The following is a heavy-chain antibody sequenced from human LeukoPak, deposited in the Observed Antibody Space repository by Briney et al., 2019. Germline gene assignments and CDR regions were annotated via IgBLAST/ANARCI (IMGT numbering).Heavy chain of an antibody. CDR1: GYTFTSYG. CDR3: AREVPYDSSFYYQPFDY. CDR2: ISAYNGNT. V-gene: IGHV1-18*01. D-gene: IGHD3-22*01. J-gene: IGHJ4*02. Sequence: ASVKVSCKASGYTFTSYGIGWVRQAPGQGLEWMGWISAYNGNTNYAQKLQGRVTMTTVTSTSTAYMNLRSLRSDDTAVYYCAREVPYDSSFYYQPFDYWGQGTLVTVSS.